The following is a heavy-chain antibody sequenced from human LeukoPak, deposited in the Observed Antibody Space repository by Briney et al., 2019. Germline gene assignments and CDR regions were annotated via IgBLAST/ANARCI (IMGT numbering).Heavy chain of an antibody. Sequence: SQTLSLTCTVSGGSISSGSYYWSWIRQPAGKELEWIGRIYTSGSTNYNPSLKSRVTISVDTSKNQFSLELSSVTAADTAVYYCARGAIVVVPAASVRPNWFDPWGQGTLVTVSS. J-gene: IGHJ5*02. CDR2: IYTSGST. V-gene: IGHV4-61*02. CDR1: GGSISSGSYY. D-gene: IGHD2-2*01. CDR3: ARGAIVVVPAASVRPNWFDP.